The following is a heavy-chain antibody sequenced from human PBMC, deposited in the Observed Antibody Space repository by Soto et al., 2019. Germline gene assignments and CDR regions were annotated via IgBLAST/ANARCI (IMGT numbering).Heavy chain of an antibody. CDR3: AREGLGYCSSTSCYTYYYGMDV. CDR2: ISSSSSYT. CDR1: GFTFSDYY. J-gene: IGHJ6*02. D-gene: IGHD2-2*02. V-gene: IGHV3-11*06. Sequence: GGSLRLSCAASGFTFSDYYMSWIRQAPGKGLEWDSYISSSSSYTNYADSVKGRFTISRDNAKNSLYLQMNSLRAEDTAVYYCAREGLGYCSSTSCYTYYYGMDVWGQGTTVTVYS.